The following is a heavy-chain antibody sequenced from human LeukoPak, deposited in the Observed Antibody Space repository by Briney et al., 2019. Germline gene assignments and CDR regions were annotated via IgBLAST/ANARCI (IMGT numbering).Heavy chain of an antibody. D-gene: IGHD1-1*01. CDR1: GFTFSSYA. V-gene: IGHV3-23*01. J-gene: IGHJ4*02. CDR3: VKLRTGTATNFDY. CDR2: ISGAGGST. Sequence: GGSLRLSCAASGFTFSSYAMSWVRQAPGKGLGWVSGISGAGGSTYYANSVKGRFTISRDNSKDTLYLQMNSLRAEDTAIYYCVKLRTGTATNFDYWGQGTLVTVSS.